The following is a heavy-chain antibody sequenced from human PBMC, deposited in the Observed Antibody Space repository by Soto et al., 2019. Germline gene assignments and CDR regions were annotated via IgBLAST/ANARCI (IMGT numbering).Heavy chain of an antibody. D-gene: IGHD1-7*01. Sequence: GSLRLSCAASGFTFSSYGMHWVRQAPGKGLKWVAVISYDGSNKYYADSVKGRFTISRDNSKNTLYLQMNSLRAEDTAVYYCAKDPGGITGTTFWFDPWGQGALVTVSS. J-gene: IGHJ5*02. CDR2: ISYDGSNK. CDR1: GFTFSSYG. V-gene: IGHV3-30*18. CDR3: AKDPGGITGTTFWFDP.